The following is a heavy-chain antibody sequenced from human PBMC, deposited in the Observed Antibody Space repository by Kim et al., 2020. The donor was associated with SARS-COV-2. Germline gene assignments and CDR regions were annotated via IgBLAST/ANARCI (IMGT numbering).Heavy chain of an antibody. CDR3: ARAGRQEWYFDL. V-gene: IGHV4-39*01. J-gene: IGHJ2*01. CDR2: IYYSGSS. Sequence: SETLSLTCTVSGGSISRSSYYWAWIRQPPGKGLEWIGRIYYSGSSYSNPSLKSRVTLSVDTSKNQFSLNLRSVTAADTAVYYCARAGRQEWYFDLWGRGT. CDR1: GGSISRSSYY.